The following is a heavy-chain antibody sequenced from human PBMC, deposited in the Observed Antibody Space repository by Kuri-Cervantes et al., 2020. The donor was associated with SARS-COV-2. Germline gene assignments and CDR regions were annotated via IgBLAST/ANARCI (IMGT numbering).Heavy chain of an antibody. D-gene: IGHD1-26*01. J-gene: IGHJ4*02. CDR3: ARQGGSYGGYYFDY. CDR2: IYYSGST. Sequence: SETLSLTCTVSGGSISSYYWSWIRQPPGKGLEWIGYIYYSGSTNYNPSLKSRVTISVDTSKNQFSLKLSSVTAADTAVYYCARQGGSYGGYYFDYWGQGTLVTVSS. CDR1: GGSISSYY. V-gene: IGHV4-59*08.